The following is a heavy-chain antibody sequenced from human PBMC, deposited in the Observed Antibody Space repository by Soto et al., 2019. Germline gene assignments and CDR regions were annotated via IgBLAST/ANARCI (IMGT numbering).Heavy chain of an antibody. J-gene: IGHJ3*02. CDR1: GFTFSSYW. CDR2: IKQDGSEK. Sequence: GGSLRLSCAASGFTFSSYWMSWVRQAPGKGLEWVANIKQDGSEKYYGDSVKGRFTISRDNAKNSLYLQMNSLRAEDTAVYYCAREWANDAFDIWGQGTMVTVSS. D-gene: IGHD1-26*01. CDR3: AREWANDAFDI. V-gene: IGHV3-7*01.